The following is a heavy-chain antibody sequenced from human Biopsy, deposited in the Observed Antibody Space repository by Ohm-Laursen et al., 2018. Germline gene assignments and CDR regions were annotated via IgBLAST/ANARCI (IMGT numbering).Heavy chain of an antibody. CDR3: TKDLTPGGADV. CDR1: GFTLDSYA. Sequence: SLRLSCAAPGFTLDSYAIHWARQAPGKGLEWVSGLSLDSSRIGYADSVKGRFTVSRDNAKNSLFLQMNSLREEDTALYYCTKDLTPGGADVWGQGTTVTVS. J-gene: IGHJ6*02. V-gene: IGHV3-9*01. CDR2: LSLDSSRI. D-gene: IGHD4-17*01.